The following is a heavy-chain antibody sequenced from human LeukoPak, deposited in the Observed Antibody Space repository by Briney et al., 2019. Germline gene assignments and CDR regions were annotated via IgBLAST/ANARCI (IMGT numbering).Heavy chain of an antibody. V-gene: IGHV1-24*01. CDR1: GYTFTSYG. D-gene: IGHD3-10*01. J-gene: IGHJ4*02. CDR3: ATXXPTPYYYGSGSPHSFDY. CDR2: FDPEDGET. Sequence: ASVKVSCKASGYTFTSYGISWVRQAPGQGLEWMGGFDPEDGETIYAQKFQGRVTMTEDTSTDTAYMELSSLRSEDTAVYYCATXXPTPYYYGSGSPHSFDYWGQGTLVTVSS.